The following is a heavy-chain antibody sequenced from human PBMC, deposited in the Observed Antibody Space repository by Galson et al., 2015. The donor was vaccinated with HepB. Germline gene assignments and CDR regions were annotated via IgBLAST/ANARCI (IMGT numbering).Heavy chain of an antibody. CDR2: VYNSGCT. V-gene: IGHV4-39*06. D-gene: IGHD3-10*01. CDR3: ALTYYYPGRPTLDPLISALDI. Sequence: ETLSLTCTVSGGSISTDTYYWGWIRQSPGKGLAWIGHVYNSGCTYYTPSRKSRVTRSVDMSKNQFPLKLSPVTAADVAVYYCALTYYYPGRPTLDPLISALDIWGQGTMVIVSS. J-gene: IGHJ3*02. CDR1: GGSISTDTYY.